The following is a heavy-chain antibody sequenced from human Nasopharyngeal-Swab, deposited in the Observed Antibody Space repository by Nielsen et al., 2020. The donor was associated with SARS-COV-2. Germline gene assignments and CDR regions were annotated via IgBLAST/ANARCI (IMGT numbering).Heavy chain of an antibody. V-gene: IGHV3-33*01. J-gene: IGHJ6*02. D-gene: IGHD2-15*01. Sequence: GGSLRLSCAASGFTFSSYGMHWVRQAPGKGLEWVAVIWYDGSNKYYADSVKSRFTISRDNSKNTLYLQMNSLRAEDTAVYYCARDQPTPHYYYYGMDVWGQGTTVTVSS. CDR2: IWYDGSNK. CDR1: GFTFSSYG. CDR3: ARDQPTPHYYYYGMDV.